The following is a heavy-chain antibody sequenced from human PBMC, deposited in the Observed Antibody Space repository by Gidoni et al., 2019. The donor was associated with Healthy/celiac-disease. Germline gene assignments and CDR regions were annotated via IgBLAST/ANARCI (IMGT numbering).Heavy chain of an antibody. CDR3: ARGHDWAKDTGAVYYFDY. D-gene: IGHD7-27*01. CDR1: GGSFSGYY. V-gene: IGHV4-34*01. J-gene: IGHJ4*02. Sequence: QVQLQQWGAGLLKPSETLSLTCAVYGGSFSGYYWSWIRQLPGKGLEWSGEINHSGSTNYNPALKSRVTISVDTSKNQFSLKLSSVTAADTAVYYCARGHDWAKDTGAVYYFDYWGQGTLVTVSS. CDR2: INHSGST.